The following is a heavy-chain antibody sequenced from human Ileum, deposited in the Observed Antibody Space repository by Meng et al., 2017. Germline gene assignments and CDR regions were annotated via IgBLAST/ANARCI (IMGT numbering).Heavy chain of an antibody. CDR1: GFTFSNYG. V-gene: IGHV3-33*01. CDR2: VWYDGSNK. Sequence: QVWLVESGGGVVHPGKSLRLSCPASGFTFSNYGMHWVRQAPGKGLEWVAVVWYDGSNKYYADSVKGRFTISRDNSKNTLYLQMNSLRAEDTAVYYCARDEGGLYFDYWGQGTLVTVSS. CDR3: ARDEGGLYFDY. D-gene: IGHD3-16*01. J-gene: IGHJ4*02.